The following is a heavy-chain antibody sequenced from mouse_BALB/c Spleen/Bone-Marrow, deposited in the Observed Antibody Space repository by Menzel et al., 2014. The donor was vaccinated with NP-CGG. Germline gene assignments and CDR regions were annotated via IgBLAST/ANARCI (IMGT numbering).Heavy chain of an antibody. J-gene: IGHJ1*01. CDR1: GFTFSSFG. Sequence: DVKLVESGGGLVQPGGSRKLSCVASGFTFSSFGMHWVRQAPEKGLEWVAYISSGSSSTYYADTLKGRFTISRDNPKNTLFLQMTSLRSEDTAMYYCARGYYYGSSHYWYFDVWGAGTTVTVSS. CDR3: ARGYYYGSSHYWYFDV. CDR2: ISSGSSST. V-gene: IGHV5-17*02. D-gene: IGHD1-1*01.